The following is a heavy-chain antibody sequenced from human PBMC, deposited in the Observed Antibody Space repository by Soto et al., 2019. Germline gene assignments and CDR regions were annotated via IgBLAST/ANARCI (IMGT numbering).Heavy chain of an antibody. CDR1: GFTFSSYA. J-gene: IGHJ3*02. CDR2: ISYDGSNK. Sequence: QVQLVESGGGVAQPGRSLRLSCAASGFTFSSYAMHWVRQAPGKGLEWVAVISYDGSNKYYADSVKGRFTISRDNSKNTLYLQMNSLRAEDTAVYYCARQYSSSWFDAFDIWGQGTMVTVSS. D-gene: IGHD6-13*01. V-gene: IGHV3-30-3*01. CDR3: ARQYSSSWFDAFDI.